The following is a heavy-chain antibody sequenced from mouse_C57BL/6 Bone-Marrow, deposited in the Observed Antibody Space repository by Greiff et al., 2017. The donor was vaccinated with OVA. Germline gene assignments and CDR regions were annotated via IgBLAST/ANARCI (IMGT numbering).Heavy chain of an antibody. CDR3: AMNLDGSSRFDY. CDR1: GYTFTSYW. J-gene: IGHJ3*01. CDR2: IHPPDSDT. D-gene: IGHD1-1*01. V-gene: IGHV1-74*01. Sequence: QVQLQQPGAELVKPGASVKVSCKASGYTFTSYWMHWVKQRPGQGLEWIGRIHPPDSDTKYNQKFKGKATLTVDNSSSTAYMQISSLTSEDSAVHYWAMNLDGSSRFDYWGQGTRVTVSA.